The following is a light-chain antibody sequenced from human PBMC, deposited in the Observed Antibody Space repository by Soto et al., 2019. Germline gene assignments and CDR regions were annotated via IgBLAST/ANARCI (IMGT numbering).Light chain of an antibody. CDR3: QQFNNYPLT. CDR2: GAS. J-gene: IGKJ4*01. V-gene: IGKV3-20*01. Sequence: EIVLTQSPGTLSLSPGEEATLSCRASQSVDSNYLAWYQQKPGQTPRLIIYGASGRADGIPHRFSGSGFGTDFTLTISKVEPEDFATYYCQQFNNYPLTFGGGTKVEIK. CDR1: QSVDSNY.